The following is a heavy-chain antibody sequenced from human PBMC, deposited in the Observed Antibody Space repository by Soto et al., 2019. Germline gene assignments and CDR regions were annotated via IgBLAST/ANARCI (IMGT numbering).Heavy chain of an antibody. V-gene: IGHV1-2*02. CDR3: ARGGYSSSSIRFDP. CDR2: INPNSGAT. D-gene: IGHD6-6*01. Sequence: GASVKVSCKASGYTFTGYFIHWVRQAPGQGLEWMGMINPNSGATKYAQNFQAGATMTRDTSITTVYMELSRLTSDDTAVYYCARGGYSSSSIRFDPWGQGTLVTVSS. CDR1: GYTFTGYF. J-gene: IGHJ5*02.